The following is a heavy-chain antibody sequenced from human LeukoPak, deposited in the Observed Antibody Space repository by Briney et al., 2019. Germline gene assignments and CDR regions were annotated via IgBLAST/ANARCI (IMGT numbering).Heavy chain of an antibody. CDR2: ISSASSTI. CDR3: AREIRGYSYFDQ. J-gene: IGHJ4*02. D-gene: IGHD1-26*01. CDR1: GFTFSDYY. Sequence: GGSLRLSCAASGFTFSDYYMNWIRQAPGRGLECVSYISSASSTIYYADSVKGRFTISRDNAKNSLYLQVNSLRAEDTAVYYCAREIRGYSYFDQWGQGTLVTVSS. V-gene: IGHV3-11*01.